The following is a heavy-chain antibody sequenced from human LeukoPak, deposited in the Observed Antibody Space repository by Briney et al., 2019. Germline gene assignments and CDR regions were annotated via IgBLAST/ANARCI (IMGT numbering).Heavy chain of an antibody. CDR3: AKDPYGTRYFDY. J-gene: IGHJ4*02. D-gene: IGHD2-2*01. CDR1: GFTFSSHA. CDR2: LSGSGYNT. Sequence: GGSLRLSCAASGFTFSSHALSWVRQAPGKGLEWVSSLSGSGYNTYYAVSVKGRFTISRDNSKNTVYLQMNSLRAEDTAVYYCAKDPYGTRYFDYWGQGTLVTVSS. V-gene: IGHV3-23*01.